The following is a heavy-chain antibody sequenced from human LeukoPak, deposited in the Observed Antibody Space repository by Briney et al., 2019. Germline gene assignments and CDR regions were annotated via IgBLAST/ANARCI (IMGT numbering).Heavy chain of an antibody. V-gene: IGHV1-46*01. D-gene: IGHD6-19*01. CDR2: INPSVGGT. CDR3: ARDPGWYYFDY. J-gene: IGHJ4*02. Sequence: ASMKVSCKAFGYGFTSYYIHWVRQAPGQGLEWMGIINPSVGGTTYARKFQGRVTMTRDTSISTAYMELSRLRSDDTAVYYCARDPGWYYFDYWGQGTLVTVSS. CDR1: GYGFTSYY.